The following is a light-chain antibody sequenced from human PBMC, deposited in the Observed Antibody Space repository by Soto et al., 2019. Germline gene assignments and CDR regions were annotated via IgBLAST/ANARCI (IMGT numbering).Light chain of an antibody. CDR2: EVT. V-gene: IGLV2-14*01. Sequence: QSLLTQPASVSGSPGQSITISCTGTSSDIGSYNFVSWYQHLPGKAPKLMIYEVTDRPSGVSDRFSGSKSGNTASLTISGLQAEDEYSYYCSSYTTTSKYVHGTATKVTVL. J-gene: IGLJ1*01. CDR1: SSDIGSYNF. CDR3: SSYTTTSKYV.